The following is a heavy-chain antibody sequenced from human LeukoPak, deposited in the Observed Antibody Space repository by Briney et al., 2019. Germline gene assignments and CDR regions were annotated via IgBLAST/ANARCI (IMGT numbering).Heavy chain of an antibody. Sequence: GGSLRLSCAASGFTFSSYAMSWVRQAPGKGLEWVSAISGSGGSTYYADSVKGRFTISRDNSKNTLYLQMNSLRAEDTAVYYCAKDLFDIVVVVAATPWDYWGQGTLVTVSS. CDR3: AKDLFDIVVVVAATPWDY. J-gene: IGHJ4*02. D-gene: IGHD2-15*01. CDR1: GFTFSSYA. CDR2: ISGSGGST. V-gene: IGHV3-23*01.